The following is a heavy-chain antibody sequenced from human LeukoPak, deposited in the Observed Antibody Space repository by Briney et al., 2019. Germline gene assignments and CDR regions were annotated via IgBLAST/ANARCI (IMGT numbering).Heavy chain of an antibody. V-gene: IGHV4-39*03. Sequence: PSETLSLTCTVSGGSISSSSYYWGWIRQPPGKGLEWIGSIYYSGSTYYNPSLKSRVTISVDTSKNQFSLKLSSVTAADTAVYYCSLKRGYSYGGFDYWGQGTLVTVSS. CDR1: GGSISSSSYY. CDR2: IYYSGST. D-gene: IGHD5-18*01. CDR3: SLKRGYSYGGFDY. J-gene: IGHJ4*02.